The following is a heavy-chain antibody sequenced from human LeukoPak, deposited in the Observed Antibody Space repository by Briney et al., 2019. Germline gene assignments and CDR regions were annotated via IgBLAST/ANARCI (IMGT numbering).Heavy chain of an antibody. Sequence: SETLSLTCTVSGGSISSYYWSWIRQPPGKGLEWIGYIYYSGSTNYNPSLKSRVTISVDTSKNQFFLKLSSVTAADTAVYCCARSGYYDSSGYFDYWGQGTLVTVSS. V-gene: IGHV4-59*08. CDR1: GGSISSYY. D-gene: IGHD3-22*01. CDR3: ARSGYYDSSGYFDY. CDR2: IYYSGST. J-gene: IGHJ4*02.